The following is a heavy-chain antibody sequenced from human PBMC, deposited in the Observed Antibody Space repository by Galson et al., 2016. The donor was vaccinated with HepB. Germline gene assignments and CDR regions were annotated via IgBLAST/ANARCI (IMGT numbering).Heavy chain of an antibody. CDR1: GFSVIYNS. V-gene: IGHV3-66*01. D-gene: IGHD3-10*01. J-gene: IGHJ3*02. CDR3: ARDPPGSTMGDAFDI. Sequence: SLRLSCAVSGFSVIYNSMNWVRQAPGKGLEWVSVIYPGGGTKYADSVEDRFTLSTDNSKNTLYLQMNFLRAEDTAVYFCARDPPGSTMGDAFDIWGQGTMVTVSS. CDR2: IYPGGGT.